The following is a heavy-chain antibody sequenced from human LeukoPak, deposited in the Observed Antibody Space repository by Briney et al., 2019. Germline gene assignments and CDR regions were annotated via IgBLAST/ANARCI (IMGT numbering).Heavy chain of an antibody. CDR3: ARDSGRFGEEYYYYYYYMDV. CDR2: INPNSGGT. D-gene: IGHD3-10*01. V-gene: IGHV1-2*06. Sequence: ASVKVSCKASGYTFTGYYMHWVRQAPGQGLEWMGRINPNSGGTNYAQKLQGRVTMTRDTSISTAYMELSRLRSDDTAVYYCARDSGRFGEEYYYYYYYMDVWGKGTTVTVSS. J-gene: IGHJ6*03. CDR1: GYTFTGYY.